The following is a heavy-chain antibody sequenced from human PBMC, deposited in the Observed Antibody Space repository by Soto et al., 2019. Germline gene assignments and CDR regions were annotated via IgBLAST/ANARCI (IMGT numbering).Heavy chain of an antibody. J-gene: IGHJ5*02. D-gene: IGHD2-21*01. Sequence: SETLSLTCSVSGAALNSGNYYWSWIRQVPGKGLEWIGHIYVTGAVDYNPSLRDRITISQDTSERQFSLNLRLVTAADTAVYYCARLRIATNNYKWFDPWGQGTRVTAPQ. CDR1: GAALNSGNYY. CDR3: ARLRIATNNYKWFDP. V-gene: IGHV4-31*03. CDR2: IYVTGAV.